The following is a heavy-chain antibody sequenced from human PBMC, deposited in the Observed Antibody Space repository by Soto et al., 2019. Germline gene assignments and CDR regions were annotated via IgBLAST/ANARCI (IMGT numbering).Heavy chain of an antibody. J-gene: IGHJ5*02. V-gene: IGHV1-8*01. D-gene: IGHD6-13*01. Sequence: QVQLVQSGAEVKKPGASVKVSCKASGYTFTSYDINWVRQATGQGLEWMGWMNPNSGNTGYAQKFQGRXXMXRXISISTAYMELSSLRSEDTAVYYCARARLNIAAFDPWGQGTLVTVSS. CDR1: GYTFTSYD. CDR2: MNPNSGNT. CDR3: ARARLNIAAFDP.